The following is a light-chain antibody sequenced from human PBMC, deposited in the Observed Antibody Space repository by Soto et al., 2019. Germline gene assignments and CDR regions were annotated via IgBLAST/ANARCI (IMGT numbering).Light chain of an antibody. Sequence: EIVMTQSPATLSVSPGERATLSCRASQSVSSNLAWYQQKPGQASRLLIYAASTRATGIPARFSGSGSGTEFTLTISSLQSEDFAVYYCQQYNNWPWYTFVQGTKLEIK. CDR2: AAS. CDR3: QQYNNWPWYT. V-gene: IGKV3-15*01. CDR1: QSVSSN. J-gene: IGKJ2*01.